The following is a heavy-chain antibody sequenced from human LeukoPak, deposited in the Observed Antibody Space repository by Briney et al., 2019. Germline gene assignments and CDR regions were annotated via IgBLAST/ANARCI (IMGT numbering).Heavy chain of an antibody. V-gene: IGHV3-11*01. CDR1: GFTFNDYY. CDR3: ATDGAGFDT. J-gene: IGHJ5*02. Sequence: PGGSLRLSRAASGFTFNDYYMSWIRQAPGKGLEWLSYINIGGTNTRYADSVKGRFTISRDNAKKSLYLEMNNLRAEDTAVYYCATDGAGFDTWGQGVLVTVSS. CDR2: INIGGTNT.